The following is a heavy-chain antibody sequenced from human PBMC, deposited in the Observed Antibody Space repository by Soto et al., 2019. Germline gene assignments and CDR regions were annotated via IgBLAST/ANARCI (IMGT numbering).Heavy chain of an antibody. D-gene: IGHD6-13*01. CDR2: MNPNSGNT. Sequence: SSAMFSFKDSGYTFTCYDINWVRPATGQGLEWMGWMNPNSGNTGYAQKFQGRVTMPRNTSISTAYMELSSLRSEDTAVYYCARESYRGTHSSRGSIGIDYWG. V-gene: IGHV1-8*01. CDR1: GYTFTCYD. CDR3: ARESYRGTHSSRGSIGIDY. J-gene: IGHJ4*01.